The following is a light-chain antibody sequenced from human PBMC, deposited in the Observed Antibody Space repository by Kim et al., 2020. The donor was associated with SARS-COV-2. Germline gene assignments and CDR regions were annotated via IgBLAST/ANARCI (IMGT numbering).Light chain of an antibody. CDR2: QDS. CDR3: QAWDSSPNWV. V-gene: IGLV3-1*01. J-gene: IGLJ3*02. CDR1: KVGDKY. Sequence: SYELTQPPSVSVSPGQTASITCSGDKVGDKYACWYQQKPGQSPVLVIYQDSKRPSGIPERFSGSNSGNTATLTISGTQAMDEADYYCQAWDSSPNWVFGG.